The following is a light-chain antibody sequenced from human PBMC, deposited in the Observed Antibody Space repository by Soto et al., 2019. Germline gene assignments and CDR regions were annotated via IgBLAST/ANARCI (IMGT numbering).Light chain of an antibody. V-gene: IGLV1-40*01. CDR1: SSNIGAGYD. CDR3: QSYDSSRSGFYV. Sequence: QSALTQPPSMSGAPGQRVTVSCTGNSSNIGAGYDVHWYQQLPGTAPKLLIYRNSNRPSGVPDRFSGSKSGTSASLAITGLQAEDEADYYCQSYDSSRSGFYVFGTGTKVTLL. J-gene: IGLJ1*01. CDR2: RNS.